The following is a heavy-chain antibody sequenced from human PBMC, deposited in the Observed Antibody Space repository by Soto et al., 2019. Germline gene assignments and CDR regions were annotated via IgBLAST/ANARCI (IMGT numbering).Heavy chain of an antibody. CDR3: ARGGYCSGGSCYSVGVRAFDI. V-gene: IGHV5-51*01. CDR2: IYPGDSDT. J-gene: IGHJ3*02. D-gene: IGHD2-15*01. CDR1: GYSFTSYW. Sequence: GESLKISCKGSGYSFTSYWIGWVRQMPGKGLEWMGIIYPGDSDTRYSPSFQGQVTISADKSISTAYLQWSSLKASDTAMYYCARGGYCSGGSCYSVGVRAFDIWGQGTMVTVSS.